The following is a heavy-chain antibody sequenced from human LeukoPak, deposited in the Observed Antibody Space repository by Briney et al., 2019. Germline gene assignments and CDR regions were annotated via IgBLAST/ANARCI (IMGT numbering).Heavy chain of an antibody. CDR1: GFIFSSYA. V-gene: IGHV3-23*01. Sequence: PGGSLRLSCAASGFIFSSYAMSWVRQAPGKGLEWVSDISGSGATTSFADSVKGRLPISRDNSKNSLYLQMNSLRAEDTAVYYCAKVRGLYYYYGMDVWGQGATVTVSS. CDR2: ISGSGATT. J-gene: IGHJ6*02. D-gene: IGHD3/OR15-3a*01. CDR3: AKVRGLYYYYGMDV.